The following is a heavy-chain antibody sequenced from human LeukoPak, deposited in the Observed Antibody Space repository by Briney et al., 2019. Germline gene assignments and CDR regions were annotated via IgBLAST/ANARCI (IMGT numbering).Heavy chain of an antibody. D-gene: IGHD1-1*01. V-gene: IGHV3-33*01. CDR1: GFTFSSYG. CDR3: ARRSWKGGFDP. Sequence: PGGSLRPSCAASGFTFSSYGMHWVRQAPGKGLEWVAVIWYDGSNKYYADSVKGRFTISRDNSKNTLYLQMNSLRAEDTAVYYCARRSWKGGFDPWGQGTLVTVSS. J-gene: IGHJ5*02. CDR2: IWYDGSNK.